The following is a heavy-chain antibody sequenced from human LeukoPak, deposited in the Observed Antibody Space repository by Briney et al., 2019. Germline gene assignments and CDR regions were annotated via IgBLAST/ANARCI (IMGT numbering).Heavy chain of an antibody. CDR1: GGSVRSDISH. CDR2: VHYSGSA. J-gene: IGHJ4*02. Sequence: SETLSLTCSVSGGSVRSDISHWSWIRQPPGKGLEWIGYVHYSGSANYNPSLESRVTMSLDNSKNQFSLELTSVTAADTAMYYCARGESGYTYGSDYWGQGTLVTVSS. D-gene: IGHD5-18*01. V-gene: IGHV4-61*01. CDR3: ARGESGYTYGSDY.